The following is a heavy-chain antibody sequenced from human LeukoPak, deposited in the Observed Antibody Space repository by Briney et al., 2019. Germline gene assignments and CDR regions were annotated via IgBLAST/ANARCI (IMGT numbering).Heavy chain of an antibody. CDR3: ARENWNGPSIRYYFDY. V-gene: IGHV3-23*01. J-gene: IGHJ4*02. Sequence: GGSLRLSCAASGFTFSSYAMSWVRQAPGKGLEWVSAISGSGGSTYYADSVKGRFTISRDNSKNTLYLQMNSLRAEDTAVYYCARENWNGPSIRYYFDYWGQGTLVTVSS. CDR1: GFTFSSYA. CDR2: ISGSGGST. D-gene: IGHD1-1*01.